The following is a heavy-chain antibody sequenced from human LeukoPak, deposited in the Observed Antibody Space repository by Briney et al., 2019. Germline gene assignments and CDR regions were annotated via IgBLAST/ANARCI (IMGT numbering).Heavy chain of an antibody. J-gene: IGHJ6*02. V-gene: IGHV1-46*01. CDR3: ATDLYGGKRGVYYYYGMDV. D-gene: IGHD2-15*01. CDR2: INPSGGST. Sequence: ASVKVSCKASGYTFTSYYMHWVRQAPGQGLEWMGIINPSGGSTSYAQKFQGRVTMTEDTSTDTAYMELSSLRSEDTAVYYCATDLYGGKRGVYYYYGMDVWGQGTTVTVSS. CDR1: GYTFTSYY.